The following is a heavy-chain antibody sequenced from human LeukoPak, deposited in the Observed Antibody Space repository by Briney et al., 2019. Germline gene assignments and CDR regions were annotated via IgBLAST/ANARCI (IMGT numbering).Heavy chain of an antibody. CDR2: INPNTGGT. CDR1: GFTFTAYY. CDR3: ARPRYSSASSDYHYYMDV. D-gene: IGHD6-6*01. J-gene: IGHJ6*03. Sequence: ASVKVSCKASGFTFTAYYMHWVRQAPGQGLEWMGWINPNTGGTDHAQNFQGRVTMTRDTSISAAYMELSNLTYDDTAVYYCARPRYSSASSDYHYYMDVWGKGTTVTVSS. V-gene: IGHV1-2*02.